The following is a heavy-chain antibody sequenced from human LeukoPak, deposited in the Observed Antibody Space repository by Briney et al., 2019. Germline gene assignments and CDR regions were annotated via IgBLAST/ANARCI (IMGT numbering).Heavy chain of an antibody. V-gene: IGHV1-8*01. D-gene: IGHD3-10*01. CDR1: GYTFTSYD. CDR2: MNPNSGNT. CDR3: ARREYGSGSYHLVY. J-gene: IGHJ4*02. Sequence: ASVKASCKASGYTFTSYDINWVRQATGQGLEWRGWMNPNSGNTGYAQKFQGRVTMTTNTSISTAYMELSSLRSEDTAVYYCARREYGSGSYHLVYWGQGTLVTVSS.